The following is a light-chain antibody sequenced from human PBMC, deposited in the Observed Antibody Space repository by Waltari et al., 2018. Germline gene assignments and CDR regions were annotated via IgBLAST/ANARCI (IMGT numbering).Light chain of an antibody. CDR3: QQRSNWQVT. CDR1: QSVSSY. V-gene: IGKV3-11*01. J-gene: IGKJ4*01. CDR2: DAS. Sequence: EIVLTQSPATLSLSPGERATLSCRASQSVSSYLAWYQQKPGQAPRLLIYDASNRATGIPAGFSGSGSGTDFTLTISSLEPEDFAVYYCQQRSNWQVTFGGGTKVEIK.